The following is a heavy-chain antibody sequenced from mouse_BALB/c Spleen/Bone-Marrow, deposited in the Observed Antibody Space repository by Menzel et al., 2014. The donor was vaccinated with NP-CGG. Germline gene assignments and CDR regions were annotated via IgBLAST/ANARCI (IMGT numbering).Heavy chain of an antibody. J-gene: IGHJ4*01. Sequence: VQLQKSGAELVRPGTSVKVSCKASGYAFTNYLIEWVKQRPGQGLEWIGVINPGSGGTNYNEKFKGKATLTADKSSSTAYMQLSSLTSDGSAVYFCAREVRRNYAIDYLGQGPSVTIPS. CDR1: GYAFTNYL. D-gene: IGHD2-14*01. CDR2: INPGSGGT. CDR3: AREVRRNYAIDY. V-gene: IGHV1-54*03.